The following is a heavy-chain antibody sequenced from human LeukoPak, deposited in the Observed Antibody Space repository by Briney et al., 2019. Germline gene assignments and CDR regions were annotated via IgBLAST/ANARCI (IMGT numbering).Heavy chain of an antibody. V-gene: IGHV3-48*02. CDR2: IGSSGSTV. Sequence: GGSLRLSCAASDFSFTTYAMSWVRQAPGKGLEWVSYIGSSGSTVYYADSVKGRFTISRDNAKNSLYMQMESLRDEDTAIYYCARDTLEYSNSPDALDIWGQGTMVTVSS. CDR1: DFSFTTYA. CDR3: ARDTLEYSNSPDALDI. J-gene: IGHJ3*02. D-gene: IGHD4-23*01.